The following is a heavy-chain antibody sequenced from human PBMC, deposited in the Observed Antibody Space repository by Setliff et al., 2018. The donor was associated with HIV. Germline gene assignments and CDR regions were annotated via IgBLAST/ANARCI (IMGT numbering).Heavy chain of an antibody. V-gene: IGHV1-69*02. J-gene: IGHJ6*03. Sequence: SVKVSCKASRSTFNSHTINWVRQAPGQGLDWMGRIIPILGVANYAQRFQGKVTNTADKSTSTAYMELTSLRFDDTAMYYCVRGVQSPPHYSYYYMDVWGEGTMVTV. CDR3: VRGVQSPPHYSYYYMDV. CDR1: RSTFNSHT. CDR2: IIPILGVA. D-gene: IGHD3-3*01.